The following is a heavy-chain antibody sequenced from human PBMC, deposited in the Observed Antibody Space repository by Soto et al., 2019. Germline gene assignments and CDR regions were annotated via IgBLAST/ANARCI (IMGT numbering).Heavy chain of an antibody. CDR3: ARDWRSSGWYSGYYYYGMDV. CDR1: GYTFTSYG. CDR2: ISAYNGNT. D-gene: IGHD6-13*01. Sequence: QVQLVQSGAEVKKPGASVKVSCKASGYTFTSYGISWVRQAPGQGLEWMGWISAYNGNTNYAQKLQGRVTMTTYTTTSTAYMELRSLRSDDTAVYYCARDWRSSGWYSGYYYYGMDVWGQGTTVTVSS. J-gene: IGHJ6*02. V-gene: IGHV1-18*01.